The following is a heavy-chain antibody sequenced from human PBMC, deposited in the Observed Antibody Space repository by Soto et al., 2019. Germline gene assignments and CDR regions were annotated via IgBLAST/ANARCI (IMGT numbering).Heavy chain of an antibody. CDR2: ISGSGGST. CDR3: AKDKVRGVIIFYYYYGMDV. CDR1: GFTFSSYA. Sequence: GGSLRLSCAASGFTFSSYAMSWFRQAPGKGLEWVSAISGSGGSTYYADSVKGRFTISRDNSKNTLYLQMNSLRAEDTAVYYCAKDKVRGVIIFYYYYGMDVWGQGTTVTVSS. J-gene: IGHJ6*02. V-gene: IGHV3-23*01. D-gene: IGHD3-10*01.